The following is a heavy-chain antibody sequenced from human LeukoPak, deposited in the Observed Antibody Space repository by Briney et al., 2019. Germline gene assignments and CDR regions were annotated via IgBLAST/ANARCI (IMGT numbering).Heavy chain of an antibody. CDR1: GGTFSSYA. J-gene: IGHJ4*02. D-gene: IGHD3-22*01. CDR2: IIPIFGTA. V-gene: IGHV1-69*05. CDR3: ARDLVRRYYDSSGYDY. Sequence: SVKVSCKASGGTFSSYAISWVRQAPGQGLEWMGRIIPIFGTANYAQKFQGRVTITTDESTSTAYMELSSLRSEDTAVYCCARDLVRRYYDSSGYDYWGQGTLVTVSS.